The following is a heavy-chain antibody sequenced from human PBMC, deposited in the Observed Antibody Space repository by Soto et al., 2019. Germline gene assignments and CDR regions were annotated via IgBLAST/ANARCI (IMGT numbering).Heavy chain of an antibody. Sequence: GSLRLSCVASGFTFISSFMGWIRQAPGKGLGWVANINQDGGVTYYVDSVEGRFTISRDNTKDSLYLQMNSLRGEDTAIYYCARYYRGSGRYFFDYRGQGTLVTVSS. CDR3: ARYYRGSGRYFFDY. CDR1: GFTFISSF. V-gene: IGHV3-7*03. CDR2: INQDGGVT. J-gene: IGHJ4*02. D-gene: IGHD6-19*01.